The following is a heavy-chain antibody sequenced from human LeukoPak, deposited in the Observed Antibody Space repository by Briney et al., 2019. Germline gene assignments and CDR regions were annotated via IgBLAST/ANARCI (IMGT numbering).Heavy chain of an antibody. CDR2: IYYSGST. V-gene: IGHV4-31*11. CDR3: ARLQQLLGLDP. CDR1: GGSISSGGYS. D-gene: IGHD6-13*01. Sequence: PSETLSLTCAVSGGSISSGGYSWSWIRQPPGKGLEWIGYIYYSGSTYYNPSLKSRVTISVDTSKNQFSLKLSSVTAADTAVYYCARLQQLLGLDPWGQGTLVTVSS. J-gene: IGHJ5*02.